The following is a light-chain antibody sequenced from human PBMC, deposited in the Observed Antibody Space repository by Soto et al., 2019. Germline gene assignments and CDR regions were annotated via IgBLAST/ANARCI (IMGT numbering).Light chain of an antibody. CDR1: SSNIGSAY. Sequence: QSGLTQPPSASGTPGQTVTISCSGSSSNIGSAYIYWYQHLPGTAPKLLIYRNNQRPSGVPDRFSASKSGTSASLAISGRRSEDDADYYCAAWDDSLVVFGGGTKVTVL. J-gene: IGLJ2*01. CDR2: RNN. V-gene: IGLV1-47*01. CDR3: AAWDDSLVV.